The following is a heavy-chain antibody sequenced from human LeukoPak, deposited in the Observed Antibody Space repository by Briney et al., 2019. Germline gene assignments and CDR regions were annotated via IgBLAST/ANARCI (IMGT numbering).Heavy chain of an antibody. Sequence: GSLRLSCAASGFPFSPDWMSWVRQAPGKGVEGVAMIKKSGSETHYVDSVKGGLTISRDSARNSLYLQMSSLKADDTAVYYCASLDTAAIRTGGYWGQGTLVTVSS. CDR2: IKKSGSET. V-gene: IGHV3-7*01. D-gene: IGHD5-18*01. CDR1: GFPFSPDW. J-gene: IGHJ4*02. CDR3: ASLDTAAIRTGGY.